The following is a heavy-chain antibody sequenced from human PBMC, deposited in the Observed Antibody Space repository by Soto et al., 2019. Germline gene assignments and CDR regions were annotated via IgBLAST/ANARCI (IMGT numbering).Heavy chain of an antibody. CDR2: IYYSGST. D-gene: IGHD6-13*01. CDR3: ARDAGIAAAGAFDH. Sequence: TLSLTCTVSGGSISSGGYYWSWIRQHPGKGLEWIGYIYYSGSTYYNPSLKSRVTISVDTSKNQFSLKLSSVTAADTAVYYCARDAGIAAAGAFDHWGQGTLVTVSS. CDR1: GGSISSGGYY. J-gene: IGHJ4*02. V-gene: IGHV4-31*03.